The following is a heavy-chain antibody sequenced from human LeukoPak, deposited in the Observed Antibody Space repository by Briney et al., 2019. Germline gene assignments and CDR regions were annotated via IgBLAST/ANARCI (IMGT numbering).Heavy chain of an antibody. CDR2: ISGSSGST. V-gene: IGHV3-23*01. CDR3: AKAPQQLSFDY. CDR1: GFTFSSYA. Sequence: GGSLRLSCAASGFTFSSYAMSWVRQAPGKGLEWVSTISGSSGSTYYADSVKGRFTISRDNSKNTLYLQMNSLRAEDSAVYYCAKAPQQLSFDYWGQGTLVTVSS. D-gene: IGHD2/OR15-2a*01. J-gene: IGHJ4*02.